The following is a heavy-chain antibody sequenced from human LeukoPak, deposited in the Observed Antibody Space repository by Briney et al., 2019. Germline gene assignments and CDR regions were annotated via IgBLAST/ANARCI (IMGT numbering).Heavy chain of an antibody. CDR3: ARGVLLRYFDWLSSYVDY. Sequence: ASVKVSCKASGYTFTDYYMNWVRQAPGQGLEWMGWINPNSGGTNDAQKFQGRVTVTRDTSISTAYMELSRLRSDDTAVYYCARGVLLRYFDWLSSYVDYWGQGTLVTVSS. D-gene: IGHD3-9*01. CDR1: GYTFTDYY. J-gene: IGHJ4*02. CDR2: INPNSGGT. V-gene: IGHV1-2*02.